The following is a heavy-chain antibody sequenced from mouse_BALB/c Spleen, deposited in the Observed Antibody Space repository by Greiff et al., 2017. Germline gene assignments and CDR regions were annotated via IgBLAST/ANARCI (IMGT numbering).Heavy chain of an antibody. Sequence: EVMLVESGGGLVKPGGSLKLSCAASGFTFSSYAMSWVRQTPEKRLEWVASISSGGSTYYPDSVKGRFTISRDNARNILYLQMSSLRSEDTAMYYCAREGDGYSAWFAYWGQGTLVTVSA. CDR1: GFTFSSYA. J-gene: IGHJ3*01. CDR2: ISSGGST. CDR3: AREGDGYSAWFAY. V-gene: IGHV5-6-5*01. D-gene: IGHD2-3*01.